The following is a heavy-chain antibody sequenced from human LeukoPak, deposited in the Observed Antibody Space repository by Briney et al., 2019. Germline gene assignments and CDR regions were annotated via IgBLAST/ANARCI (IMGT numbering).Heavy chain of an antibody. J-gene: IGHJ6*02. D-gene: IGHD6-13*01. CDR3: ARGGMDYYYYYGMDV. CDR1: GYTFTSYY. V-gene: IGHV1-46*01. Sequence: GASVKVSCKASGYTFTSYYMHWVRQAPGQGLEWMGLINPSGGSTSYAQKFQGRVTMTRDTSTSTVYMELSSLRSEDTAVYYCARGGMDYYYYYGMDVWGQGTTVTVSS. CDR2: INPSGGST.